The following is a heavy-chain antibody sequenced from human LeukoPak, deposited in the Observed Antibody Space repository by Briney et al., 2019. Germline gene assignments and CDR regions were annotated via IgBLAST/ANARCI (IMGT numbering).Heavy chain of an antibody. CDR3: ARDRWNGGSCYLPYY. CDR2: IKQDGSEK. V-gene: IGHV3-7*01. J-gene: IGHJ4*02. D-gene: IGHD2-15*01. Sequence: GGSLRLSCAASGFTFSSYWMSWVRQAPGKGLEWVANIKQDGSEKYYVDSVKGRFTISRDNAKNSLYLQMNSLRAEDTAVYYCARDRWNGGSCYLPYYWGQGTLVTVSS. CDR1: GFTFSSYW.